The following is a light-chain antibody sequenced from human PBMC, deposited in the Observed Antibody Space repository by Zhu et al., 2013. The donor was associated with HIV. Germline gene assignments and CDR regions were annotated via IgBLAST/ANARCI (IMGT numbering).Light chain of an antibody. CDR1: SSDVGGYNY. Sequence: QSALTQPASVSGSPGQSITISCTGTSSDVGGYNYVSWYQQHPGKAPKFMIYEVNNRPSGVSNRFSGSKSGNTASLTISGLQAEDEADYYCSSYTSSSTVLFGGGTKVTVV. CDR2: EVN. J-gene: IGLJ2*01. CDR3: SSYTSSSTVL. V-gene: IGLV2-14*01.